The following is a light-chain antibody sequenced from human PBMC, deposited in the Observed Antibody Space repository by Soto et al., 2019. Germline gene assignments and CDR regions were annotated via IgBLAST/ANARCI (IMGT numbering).Light chain of an antibody. CDR1: QSVSSY. Sequence: EIVLTQSPATLSLSPGERATLSCRASQSVSSYLAWYRQKPGQAPRLLIYDASNRATGIPARFSGSGSGTDFTLTISSLEPEDFAVYYCQQRSNWPSGTFGQGTKVEIK. CDR2: DAS. V-gene: IGKV3-11*01. J-gene: IGKJ1*01. CDR3: QQRSNWPSGT.